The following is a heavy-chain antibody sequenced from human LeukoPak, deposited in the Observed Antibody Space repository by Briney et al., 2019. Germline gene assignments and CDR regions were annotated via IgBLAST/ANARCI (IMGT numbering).Heavy chain of an antibody. V-gene: IGHV4-34*01. CDR2: IYYSGST. D-gene: IGHD3-16*02. CDR1: GGSFSGYY. Sequence: SETLSLTCAVYGGSFSGYYWGWIRQPPGKGLEWIGTIYYSGSTFYNPSLKSRVTVSVDTSKNQFSLKLSSLTAADTAVYYCARRSGATLYDYWGQGTLVTVSS. CDR3: ARRSGATLYDY. J-gene: IGHJ4*02.